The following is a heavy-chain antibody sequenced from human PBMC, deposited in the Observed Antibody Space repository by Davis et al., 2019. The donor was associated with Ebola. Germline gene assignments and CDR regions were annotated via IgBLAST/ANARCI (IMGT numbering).Heavy chain of an antibody. CDR3: VKDTSNIWFDV. J-gene: IGHJ3*01. CDR2: LGTSADT. D-gene: IGHD2/OR15-2a*01. CDR1: GFIFSSYV. V-gene: IGHV3-23*01. Sequence: GESLKISCAASGFIFSSYVMNWVRRAPGKGLEWVSTLGTSADTYCADSVKGRFTISRDNSKNTLHLQMNSLRVEDTAIYYCVKDTSNIWFDVWGQGTLVTVSS.